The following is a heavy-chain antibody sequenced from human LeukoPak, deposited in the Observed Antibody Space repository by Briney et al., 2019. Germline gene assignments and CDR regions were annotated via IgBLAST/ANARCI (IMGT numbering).Heavy chain of an antibody. V-gene: IGHV4-59*12. CDR2: IFYSGST. CDR3: ARDFSSSSTVYYYYYMDV. CDR1: GGSISSYY. D-gene: IGHD6-6*01. J-gene: IGHJ6*03. Sequence: SETLSLTCTVSGGSISSYYWSWIRQPPGKGLEWIGYIFYSGSTNYNPSLKSRVSISVDTSKDQFSLKLSSVTAADTAIYYCARDFSSSSTVYYYYYMDVWGKGTTVTVSS.